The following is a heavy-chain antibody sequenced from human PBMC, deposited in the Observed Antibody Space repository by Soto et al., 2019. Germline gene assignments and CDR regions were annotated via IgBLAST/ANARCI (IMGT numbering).Heavy chain of an antibody. CDR3: AHSNGGYEIIYFDF. Sequence: SGPTLVNPXQTLTLTCTFSGFSLTTAGVAVGWIRQPPGGALEWLALIYWNDDKRFSPSLKTRLTIAGDTSRNQVVLSLTNMDPGDTATYFCAHSNGGYEIIYFDFWGQGSPVTVPS. CDR2: IYWNDDK. CDR1: GFSLTTAGVA. V-gene: IGHV2-5*01. D-gene: IGHD5-12*01. J-gene: IGHJ4*02.